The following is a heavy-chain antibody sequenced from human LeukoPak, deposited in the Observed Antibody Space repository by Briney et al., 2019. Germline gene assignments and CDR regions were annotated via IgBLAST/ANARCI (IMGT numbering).Heavy chain of an antibody. CDR2: ISGSGAGT. CDR3: AKDPEKISLNWFDP. J-gene: IGHJ5*02. CDR1: GFTFSNCA. Sequence: GGSLRLSCAASGFTFSNCAISWVRQAPGKGLEWVSSISGSGAGTYYADSVKGRFTISRDNSKNTLYLQMNSLRAEDTAIYYCAKDPEKISLNWFDPWGQGTLVTVSS. V-gene: IGHV3-23*01.